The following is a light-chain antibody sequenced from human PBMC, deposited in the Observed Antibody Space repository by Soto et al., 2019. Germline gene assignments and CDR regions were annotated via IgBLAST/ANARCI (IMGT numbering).Light chain of an antibody. V-gene: IGKV3-20*01. CDR3: QQYGSSPPLT. J-gene: IGKJ4*01. CDR1: QSVSSSY. CDR2: AAS. Sequence: EIVWTQSPGTLSLSPGERATLSCRASQSVSSSYLAWYQQEPGQAPRLLIYAASSRATGIPDRFSGSGSGADFTLTISRLEPEDFAVYYCQQYGSSPPLTFGGGTTVDIK.